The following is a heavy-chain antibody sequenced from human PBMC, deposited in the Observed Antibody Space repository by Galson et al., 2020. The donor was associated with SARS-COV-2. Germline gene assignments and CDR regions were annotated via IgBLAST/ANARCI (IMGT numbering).Heavy chain of an antibody. Sequence: GESLKISCAASGFTFSSYSMNWVRQAPGKGLEWLSYISSSGSNIYYADSVKGRFTISRDNGQNSLHLQMNSLREEDTAVYYCTRDRYGDYLVDFWGQGTLVTVAS. CDR2: ISSSGSNI. CDR1: GFTFSSYS. J-gene: IGHJ4*02. V-gene: IGHV3-48*02. D-gene: IGHD4-17*01. CDR3: TRDRYGDYLVDF.